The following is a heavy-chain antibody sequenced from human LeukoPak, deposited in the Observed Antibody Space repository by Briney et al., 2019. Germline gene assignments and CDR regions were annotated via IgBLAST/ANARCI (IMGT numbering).Heavy chain of an antibody. J-gene: IGHJ4*02. D-gene: IGHD3-22*01. CDR2: INTVATYI. Sequence: GGSLRLSCAASGFTFTSFSFNWVRQAPGKGLEWVSSINTVATYIYYADSVRGRFTISRDNAKNSVYLQMDSLRAEDTGGYYFWRLRRNGDSGGFYYYYDYWGQGTLVTVSS. CDR1: GFTFTSFS. CDR3: WRLRRNGDSGGFYYYYDY. V-gene: IGHV3-21*01.